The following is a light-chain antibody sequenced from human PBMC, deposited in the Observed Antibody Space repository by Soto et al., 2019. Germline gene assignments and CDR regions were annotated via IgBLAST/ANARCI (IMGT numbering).Light chain of an antibody. CDR1: QSVSTY. CDR2: DAS. V-gene: IGKV3-11*01. CDR3: QQRSNWPLVT. J-gene: IGKJ3*01. Sequence: EIVLTQSPATLSLSPEERATLSCRASQSVSTYLAWYQQRPGQPPRLLIYDASSRATGIPARFSGSGSGTDFTLTISSLETEDFAVYYCQQRSNWPLVTFGPGTRVDV.